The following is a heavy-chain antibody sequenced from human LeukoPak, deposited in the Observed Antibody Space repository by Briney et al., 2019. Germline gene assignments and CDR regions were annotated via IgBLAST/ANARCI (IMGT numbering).Heavy chain of an antibody. Sequence: SVKVSCKASGGTFSSYAISWVRQAPGQGLEWTGGIIPTFGTANYAQKFQGRVMITADESTSTAYMELSSLRSEDTAVYYCAGVRNYDFWSGLFDPWGQGTLVTVSS. V-gene: IGHV1-69*13. CDR2: IIPTFGTA. D-gene: IGHD3-3*01. CDR1: GGTFSSYA. CDR3: AGVRNYDFWSGLFDP. J-gene: IGHJ5*02.